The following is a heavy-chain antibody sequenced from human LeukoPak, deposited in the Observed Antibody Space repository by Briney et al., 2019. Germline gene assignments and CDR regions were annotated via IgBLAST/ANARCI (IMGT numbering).Heavy chain of an antibody. D-gene: IGHD3-22*01. CDR1: GGSISSYY. Sequence: SETLSLACTVSGGSISSYYWSWIWQPAGKGLEWIGRIYTSGSTNYNPSLKSRVTMSVDTSKNQFSLKLSSVTAADTAVYYCARDTDYSDSSLYQLDYWGQGTLVTVSS. CDR2: IYTSGST. J-gene: IGHJ4*02. CDR3: ARDTDYSDSSLYQLDY. V-gene: IGHV4-4*07.